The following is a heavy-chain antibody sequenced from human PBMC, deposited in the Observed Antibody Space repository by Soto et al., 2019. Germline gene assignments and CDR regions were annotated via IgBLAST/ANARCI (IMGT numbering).Heavy chain of an antibody. V-gene: IGHV3-30*18. Sequence: QVQLVESGGGVVQPGRSLRLPCTASAFTFSSYGMHWVRQAPGKGLEWVAVISYDGSNKYYADSVKGRFTISRDNSKNTLYLQMNRLRAEDTALYYCAKVALERRTSLPNFDYWGQGTLVTVSS. CDR2: ISYDGSNK. D-gene: IGHD1-1*01. CDR1: AFTFSSYG. CDR3: AKVALERRTSLPNFDY. J-gene: IGHJ4*02.